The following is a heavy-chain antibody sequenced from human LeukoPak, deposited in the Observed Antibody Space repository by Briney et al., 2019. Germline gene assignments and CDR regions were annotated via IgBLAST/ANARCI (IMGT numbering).Heavy chain of an antibody. Sequence: PGGSLRLSCAASGFTFSSYAMQWVRQAPGKGLGWVAVISYDGSNKYYADSVKGRFTISRDNSKNTLYLQMNSLRAEDTAVYYCARDINAYYYGSGRVYGMDVWGQGTTVTVSS. J-gene: IGHJ6*02. CDR1: GFTFSSYA. CDR2: ISYDGSNK. CDR3: ARDINAYYYGSGRVYGMDV. D-gene: IGHD3-10*01. V-gene: IGHV3-30*04.